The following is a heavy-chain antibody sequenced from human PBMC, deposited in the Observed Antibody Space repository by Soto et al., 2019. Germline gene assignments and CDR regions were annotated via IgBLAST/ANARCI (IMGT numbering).Heavy chain of an antibody. D-gene: IGHD1-1*01. CDR1: GYGSTTYG. Sequence: QIHLVQSGAEVKKPGASVKVSCKGSGYGSTTYGITWVRQAPGQGLELMAWISAHNGNTNYAQKLKGRVTVTRDTSTSTAYMELKSLRSDDTAVYYCARGRYGDYWGQGALVTVSS. CDR2: ISAHNGNT. V-gene: IGHV1-18*01. J-gene: IGHJ4*02. CDR3: ARGRYGDY.